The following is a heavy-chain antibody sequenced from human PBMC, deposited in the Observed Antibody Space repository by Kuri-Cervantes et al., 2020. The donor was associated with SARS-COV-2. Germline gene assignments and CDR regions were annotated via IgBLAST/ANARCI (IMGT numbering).Heavy chain of an antibody. D-gene: IGHD2-2*01. CDR3: ATSGYCSSTSCYPPPYYYYYYMDV. CDR1: GGSISSSSYY. V-gene: IGHV4-39*07. Sequence: GSLRLSCTVSGGSISSSSYYWGWIRQPPGKGLEWIGSIYYSGSTYYNPSLKSRVTISVDTSKNQFSLKLSSVTAADTAVYYCATSGYCSSTSCYPPPYYYYYYMDVWGKGTTVTVSS. J-gene: IGHJ6*03. CDR2: IYYSGST.